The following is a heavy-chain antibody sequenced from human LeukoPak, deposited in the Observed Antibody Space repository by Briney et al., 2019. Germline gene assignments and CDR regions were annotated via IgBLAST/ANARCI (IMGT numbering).Heavy chain of an antibody. Sequence: GGSLRLSCAASGFTFSSYWMSWVRQAPGKGLEWVANIKQDGSEKYYVDSVKGRFTISRDNAKNSLYLQMNSLRAEDTAVYYCASLPTLGSYYMDVCGKGTTVTVSS. CDR1: GFTFSSYW. J-gene: IGHJ6*03. CDR3: ASLPTLGSYYMDV. CDR2: IKQDGSEK. V-gene: IGHV3-7*01.